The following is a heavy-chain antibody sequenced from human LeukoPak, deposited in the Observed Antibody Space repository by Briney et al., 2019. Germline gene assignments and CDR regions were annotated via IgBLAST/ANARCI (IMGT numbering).Heavy chain of an antibody. Sequence: GGSLRLSCAASGFTFSSYSMNWVRQAPGKGLEWVSSISGSSSYIYYADSVKGRFTISRDNSKNTLYLQMNSLRAEDTAVYYCAKEPDYYGSGSYFDYWGQGTLVTVSS. CDR1: GFTFSSYS. D-gene: IGHD3-10*01. J-gene: IGHJ4*02. V-gene: IGHV3-21*04. CDR3: AKEPDYYGSGSYFDY. CDR2: ISGSSSYI.